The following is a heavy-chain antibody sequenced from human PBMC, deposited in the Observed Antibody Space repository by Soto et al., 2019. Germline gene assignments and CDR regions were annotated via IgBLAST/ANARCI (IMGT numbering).Heavy chain of an antibody. CDR3: ARLRRDGQTGFAFDI. D-gene: IGHD7-27*01. V-gene: IGHV4-39*01. CDR2: IYYSGST. J-gene: IGHJ3*02. CDR1: GCSISTY. Sequence: SETLSLTCTVSGCSISTYWGWIRQPPGKGLEWIGNIYYSGSTYYNPSLKSRVTISVDTSKNQFSLKLSSVTAADTSVYYCARLRRDGQTGFAFDIWGQGTMVTVSS.